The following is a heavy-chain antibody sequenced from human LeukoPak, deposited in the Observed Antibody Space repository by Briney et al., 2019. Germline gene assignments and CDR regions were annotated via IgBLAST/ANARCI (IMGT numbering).Heavy chain of an antibody. J-gene: IGHJ4*02. D-gene: IGHD6-19*01. CDR3: ARVGYNSGWYLDY. V-gene: IGHV4-59*01. CDR2: IYYTGST. CDR1: GGSISNYY. Sequence: SETLSLTCTVSGGSISNYYGSWIRQPPGKGLEWIGYIYYTGSTNYNPSLKSRVTISVDTSKNQFSLKLTSVTAADTAVYYCARVGYNSGWYLDYWGQGTLVTVSS.